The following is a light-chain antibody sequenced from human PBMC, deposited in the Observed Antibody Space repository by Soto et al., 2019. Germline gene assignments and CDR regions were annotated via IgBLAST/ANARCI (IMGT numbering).Light chain of an antibody. Sequence: QAVVTQSSSASASLGSSVKLTCTLSSGHSSYIIAWHQQQPGKAPRYLMKLEGSGSDNKGSGVPDRFSGSSSGADRYLTISNLQFEDEADYYCETGDSHPVFGGGTKLTVL. CDR1: SGHSSYI. J-gene: IGLJ2*01. V-gene: IGLV4-60*02. CDR2: LEGSGSD. CDR3: ETGDSHPV.